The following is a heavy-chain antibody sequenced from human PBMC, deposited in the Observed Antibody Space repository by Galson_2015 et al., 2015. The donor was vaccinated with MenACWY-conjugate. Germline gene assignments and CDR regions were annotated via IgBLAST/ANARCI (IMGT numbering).Heavy chain of an antibody. Sequence: SLRLSCAASGFTLGTYWMSWVRQAPGKGLEWVANLKQGGSEKYYVDSVKGRFAISRDNAKSSLYLQMNSLRAEDTAVYYCARIAAAVTEHYFDYWGQGTLVTVSS. CDR2: LKQGGSEK. V-gene: IGHV3-7*01. J-gene: IGHJ4*02. CDR1: GFTLGTYW. D-gene: IGHD6-13*01. CDR3: ARIAAAVTEHYFDY.